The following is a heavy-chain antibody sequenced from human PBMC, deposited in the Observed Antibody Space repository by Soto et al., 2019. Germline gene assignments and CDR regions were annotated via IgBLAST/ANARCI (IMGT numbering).Heavy chain of an antibody. Sequence: QITLKESGPTLVKPTQTLTLTCTFSGFSLSTSGVGVGWIRQPPGKALEWLALIYWNDDNRYSPSLKSRVTITKDTTKNQVVLTMTNMEPVDTATYYCPHRQVYRVNYDFWSGYPPWGQGTLVTDSS. V-gene: IGHV2-5*01. J-gene: IGHJ5*02. CDR2: IYWNDDN. CDR3: PHRQVYRVNYDFWSGYPP. D-gene: IGHD3-3*01. CDR1: GFSLSTSGVG.